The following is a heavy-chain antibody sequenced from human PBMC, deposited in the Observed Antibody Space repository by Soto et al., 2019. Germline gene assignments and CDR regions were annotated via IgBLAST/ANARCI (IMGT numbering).Heavy chain of an antibody. CDR3: ARRKRGYDYYYFDY. Sequence: PSETLSLTCTVSGGSISSYYWSWIRQPPGKGLEWIGYIYYSGYTNYNPSLKSRVTISVDTSKNQFSLKLSSVTAADTAVYYCARRKRGYDYYYFDYWGQGTLVTVSS. V-gene: IGHV4-59*08. J-gene: IGHJ4*02. CDR2: IYYSGYT. CDR1: GGSISSYY. D-gene: IGHD5-12*01.